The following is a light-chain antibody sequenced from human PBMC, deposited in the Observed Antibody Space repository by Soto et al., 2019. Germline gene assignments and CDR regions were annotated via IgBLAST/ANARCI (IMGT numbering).Light chain of an antibody. CDR3: QQLNSYPRT. CDR2: AAS. CDR1: QGISSY. V-gene: IGKV1-9*01. Sequence: DITFTQSPSFLSASVGDRVTIPCRASQGISSYLAWYQQKPGKAPKLLIYAASTLQSGVPSRFSGSGSGTEFTFTISSLQPEDFATYYCQQLNSYPRTFGQGTKVDIK. J-gene: IGKJ1*01.